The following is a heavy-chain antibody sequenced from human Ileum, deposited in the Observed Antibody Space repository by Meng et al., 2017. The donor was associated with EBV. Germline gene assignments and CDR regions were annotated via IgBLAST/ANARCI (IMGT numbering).Heavy chain of an antibody. CDR3: ASRPENDVGPFDY. CDR1: GYAFTSYT. Sequence: LEYRHEVINLGALVNVSCKALGYAFTSYTMHWVRQAPGQRFQWMGWVNTGNGKTEYSQNFQGRVTITRDTSANTAYMELSSLRSEDTAVYYCASRPENDVGPFDYWGQGTLVTVSS. CDR2: VNTGNGKT. D-gene: IGHD1-14*01. V-gene: IGHV1-3*04. J-gene: IGHJ4*02.